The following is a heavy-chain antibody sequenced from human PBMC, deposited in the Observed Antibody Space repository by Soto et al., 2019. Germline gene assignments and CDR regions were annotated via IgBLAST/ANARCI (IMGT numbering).Heavy chain of an antibody. CDR2: ISYDESTT. Sequence: GGSLRLSCAASGFSFSRYGIHWVRQAPGKGLEWVAVISYDESTTFYADSVKGRFTISRDNSKNTLFLQMNSLRPEDTAVYYCSKAMIGSYDSDAFHVWGQGTMATV. V-gene: IGHV3-30*18. CDR1: GFSFSRYG. CDR3: SKAMIGSYDSDAFHV. D-gene: IGHD3-22*01. J-gene: IGHJ3*01.